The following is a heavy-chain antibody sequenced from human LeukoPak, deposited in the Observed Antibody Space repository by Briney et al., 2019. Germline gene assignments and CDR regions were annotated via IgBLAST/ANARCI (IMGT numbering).Heavy chain of an antibody. CDR2: IYYSGST. CDR3: ARESWQLVREYYFDY. V-gene: IGHV4-59*01. Sequence: SETLSLTCTVSGGSISSYYWSWIRQPPGKGLEWIGYIYYSGSTNYNPSLKSRVTISVDTSKNQFSLKLSSVTAADTAVYYCARESWQLVREYYFDYWGQGTLVTVSS. D-gene: IGHD6-6*01. J-gene: IGHJ4*02. CDR1: GGSISSYY.